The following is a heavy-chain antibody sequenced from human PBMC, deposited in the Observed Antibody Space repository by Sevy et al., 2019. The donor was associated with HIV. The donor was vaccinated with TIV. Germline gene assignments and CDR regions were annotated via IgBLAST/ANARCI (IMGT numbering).Heavy chain of an antibody. CDR3: ARVAYYYDSSGYFAWYYFDY. V-gene: IGHV3-30*03. J-gene: IGHJ4*02. D-gene: IGHD3-22*01. CDR1: GFSFSSYG. CDR2: ISYDGSNK. Sequence: GGSLRLSCAASGFSFSSYGMYWVRQAPGKGLEWVALISYDGSNKNYADSVKGRFTISRDDAKNSLYLQMNSLRAEDTAVYYCARVAYYYDSSGYFAWYYFDYWGQGTLVTVSS.